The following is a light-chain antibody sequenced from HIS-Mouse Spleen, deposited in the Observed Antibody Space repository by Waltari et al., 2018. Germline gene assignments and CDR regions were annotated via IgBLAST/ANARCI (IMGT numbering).Light chain of an antibody. V-gene: IGLV3-25*03. J-gene: IGLJ3*02. CDR3: QSADSSGTGWV. Sequence: SYELTQPPSVSVSPGQTARITCSGDALPKQYAYWYQQKPGQAPVLVIYKDSERPSRIPERFSGSSSGTTVTLTISGVQAEDEADYYCQSADSSGTGWVFGGGTKLTVL. CDR1: ALPKQY. CDR2: KDS.